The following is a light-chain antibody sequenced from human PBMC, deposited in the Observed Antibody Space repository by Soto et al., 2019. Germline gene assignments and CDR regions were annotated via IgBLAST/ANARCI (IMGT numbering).Light chain of an antibody. CDR2: GAS. J-gene: IGKJ4*01. CDR3: QQYIDWPHT. CDR1: QSVSSN. V-gene: IGKV3-15*01. Sequence: ETVMTQSPATLSVSPGEGATLSCRASQSVSSNLAWYQQRPGQTPRLLVYGASIRATGMSARFSGSGSGTEFTLTISSLQSEDFALYYCQQYIDWPHTFGGGTKVEIK.